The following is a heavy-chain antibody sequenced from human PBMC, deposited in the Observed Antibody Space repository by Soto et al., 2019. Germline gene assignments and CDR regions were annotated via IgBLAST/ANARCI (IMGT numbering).Heavy chain of an antibody. CDR3: TTRVGQAYDFWSGYGFDAFDI. CDR1: GFTFSNAW. CDR2: IKSKTDGGTT. V-gene: IGHV3-15*01. D-gene: IGHD3-3*01. Sequence: GGSLRLSCAASGFTFSNAWMSWVRQAPGKGLEWVGRIKSKTDGGTTDYAAPVKGRFTISRDDSKNTLYLQMNSLKTEDTAVYYCTTRVGQAYDFWSGYGFDAFDIWGQGTTVTVSS. J-gene: IGHJ3*02.